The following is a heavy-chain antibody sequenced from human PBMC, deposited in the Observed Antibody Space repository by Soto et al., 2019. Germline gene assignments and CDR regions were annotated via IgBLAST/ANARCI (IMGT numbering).Heavy chain of an antibody. D-gene: IGHD6-19*01. CDR1: GFTFSSYG. V-gene: IGHV3-33*01. CDR3: ASETSEGGWLVHDY. J-gene: IGHJ4*02. Sequence: QVQLVESGGGVVQPGRSLRLSCAASGFTFSSYGMHWVRQAPGKGLEWVAVIWYDGSNKYYADSVKGRFTISRDNSKNTLYLQMNSLRAEDTAVYYCASETSEGGWLVHDYWGQGTLVTVSS. CDR2: IWYDGSNK.